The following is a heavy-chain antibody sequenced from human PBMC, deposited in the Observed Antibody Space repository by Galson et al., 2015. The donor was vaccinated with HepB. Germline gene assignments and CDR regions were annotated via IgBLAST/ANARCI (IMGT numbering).Heavy chain of an antibody. CDR2: INPSGGST. J-gene: IGHJ6*03. CDR1: GYTFTSYY. CDR3: ARGRYYDFWSGYYLGNYYYMDV. D-gene: IGHD3-3*01. Sequence: SVKVSCKASGYTFTSYYMHWVRQAPGQGLEWMGIINPSGGSTSYAQKFQGRVTMTRDTSTSTVYMELSSLRSEDTAVYYCARGRYYDFWSGYYLGNYYYMDVWGKGTTVTVSS. V-gene: IGHV1-46*01.